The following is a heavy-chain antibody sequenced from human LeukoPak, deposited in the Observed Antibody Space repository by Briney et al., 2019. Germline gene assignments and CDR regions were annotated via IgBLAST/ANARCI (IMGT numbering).Heavy chain of an antibody. Sequence: SETLSLTCTVSGGSISSSSYYWGWIRQPPGKGLEWIGSIYYSGSTYYNPSLKSRVTISVDTSKNQFSLKLSSVTAADTAVYYCARLPRYGSGWSNLDYWGRGTLVTVSS. J-gene: IGHJ4*02. V-gene: IGHV4-39*01. CDR3: ARLPRYGSGWSNLDY. D-gene: IGHD6-19*01. CDR1: GGSISSSSYY. CDR2: IYYSGST.